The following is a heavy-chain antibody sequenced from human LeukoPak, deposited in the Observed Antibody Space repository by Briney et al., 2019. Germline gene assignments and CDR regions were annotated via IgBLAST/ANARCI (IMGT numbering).Heavy chain of an antibody. D-gene: IGHD4-17*01. V-gene: IGHV3-33*01. Sequence: PGGSLRLSCAASGFTFSNYGMHWGRQAPGEGLEWVAAIWYDGSNKYYGDSVKGRFTISRDNSKNTRYLQMNSLRAEDTAAYYCARAGYGDPHFDFWGQGTLVTVSS. J-gene: IGHJ4*02. CDR2: IWYDGSNK. CDR1: GFTFSNYG. CDR3: ARAGYGDPHFDF.